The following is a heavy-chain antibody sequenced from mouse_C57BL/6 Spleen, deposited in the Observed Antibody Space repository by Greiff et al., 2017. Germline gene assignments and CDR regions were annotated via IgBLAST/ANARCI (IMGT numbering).Heavy chain of an antibody. CDR2: INPNNGGT. D-gene: IGHD1-1*01. Sequence: EVQLQQSGPELVKPGASVKMSCKASGYTFTDYNMHWVKQSHGKSLEWIGYINPNNGGTSYNQKFKGKATLTVNKSSSTAYMELRSLTSEESAVYYCANYYGSSWFAYWGQGTLVTVSA. CDR3: ANYYGSSWFAY. CDR1: GYTFTDYN. V-gene: IGHV1-22*01. J-gene: IGHJ3*01.